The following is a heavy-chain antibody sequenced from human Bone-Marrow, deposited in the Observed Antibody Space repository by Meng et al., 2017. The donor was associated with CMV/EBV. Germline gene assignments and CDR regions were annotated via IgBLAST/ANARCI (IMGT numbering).Heavy chain of an antibody. V-gene: IGHV3-30-3*01. J-gene: IGHJ4*02. D-gene: IGHD2-2*02. CDR2: ISYDGSNK. CDR1: GFTFSSYA. Sequence: GESLKISCAASGFTFSSYAMHWVRQAPGKGLEWVAVISYDGSNKYYADSVKGRFTISRDNSKNTLYLQMNSLRAEDTAVYYCARVWRYCSSTSCYTSPFRYWGQGTLVTVSS. CDR3: ARVWRYCSSTSCYTSPFRY.